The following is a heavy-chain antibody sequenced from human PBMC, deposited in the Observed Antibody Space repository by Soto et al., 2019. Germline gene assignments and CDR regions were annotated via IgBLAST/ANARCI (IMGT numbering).Heavy chain of an antibody. CDR3: ARGREVQRWTRLYAFDI. CDR1: GGAFSSYA. J-gene: IGHJ3*02. V-gene: IGHV1-69*13. CDR2: IIPIFGTA. Sequence: GGSVKVSWKASGGAFSSYAISLVRQAPGQGLEWMGGIIPIFGTANYAQKFQGRVTITADESTSTAYMELSSLRSEDTAVYYCARGREVQRWTRLYAFDIWGQGTMVTVSS. D-gene: IGHD1-26*01.